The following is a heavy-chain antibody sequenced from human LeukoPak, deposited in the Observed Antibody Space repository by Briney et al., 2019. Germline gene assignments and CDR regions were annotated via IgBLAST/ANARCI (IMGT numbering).Heavy chain of an antibody. Sequence: GGSLRLSCVASGFTFTNYWMSWVRQAPGKGLEYMGNINKDGSEKNYVDSVRGRFTISRDNAENSLFLQMNSLRGEDTAVYYCARDGPSDIGDSVDVWGKGTTVTISS. CDR2: INKDGSEK. V-gene: IGHV3-7*01. J-gene: IGHJ6*04. D-gene: IGHD2-15*01. CDR3: ARDGPSDIGDSVDV. CDR1: GFTFTNYW.